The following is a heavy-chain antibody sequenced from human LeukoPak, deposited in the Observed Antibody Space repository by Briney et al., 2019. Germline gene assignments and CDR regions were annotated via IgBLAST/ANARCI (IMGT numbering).Heavy chain of an antibody. D-gene: IGHD3-10*01. Sequence: GGSLRLSCAASGFTFSGSAVHWVRQASGKGLEWVGRIRSKANSYATAYAASVKGRFTISRDDSKNTAYLQMNSLKTEDTAVYYCTRHGGSGSYYTLYYYYMDVWGKGTTVTVSS. J-gene: IGHJ6*03. CDR2: IRSKANSYAT. V-gene: IGHV3-73*01. CDR3: TRHGGSGSYYTLYYYYMDV. CDR1: GFTFSGSA.